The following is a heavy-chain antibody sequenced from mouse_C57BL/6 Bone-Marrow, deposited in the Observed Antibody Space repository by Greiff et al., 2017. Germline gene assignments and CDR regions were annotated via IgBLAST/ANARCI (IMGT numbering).Heavy chain of an antibody. V-gene: IGHV14-4*01. CDR2: IDPENGDT. D-gene: IGHD2-5*01. CDR3: TRYSNPFDY. Sequence: EVQLQESGAELVRPGASVKLSCTASGFNIKDDYMHWVKQRPEQGLEWIGWIDPENGDTEYASKFQGKATITADTSSNTAYLQLSSLTSEDTAVYYCTRYSNPFDYWGQGTTLTVSS. CDR1: GFNIKDDY. J-gene: IGHJ2*01.